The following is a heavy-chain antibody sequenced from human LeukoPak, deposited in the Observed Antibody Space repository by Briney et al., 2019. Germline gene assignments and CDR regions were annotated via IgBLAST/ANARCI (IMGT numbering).Heavy chain of an antibody. D-gene: IGHD1-26*01. Sequence: PGGSLRLSCAASGFTFSSYGMHWVRQAPGKGLEWMGGFDPEDGETIYAQKFQGRVTMTEDTSTDTAYMELSSLRSEDTAVYYCATGIQALLKGATQVWGQGTLVTVSS. V-gene: IGHV1-24*01. CDR2: FDPEDGET. J-gene: IGHJ4*02. CDR1: GFTFSSYG. CDR3: ATGIQALLKGATQV.